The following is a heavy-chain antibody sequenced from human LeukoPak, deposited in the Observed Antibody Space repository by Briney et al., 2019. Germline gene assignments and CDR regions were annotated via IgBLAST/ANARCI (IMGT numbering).Heavy chain of an antibody. V-gene: IGHV4-34*01. CDR2: INHSGST. CDR3: ARTRAVATYYYYYGMDV. Sequence: SETLSLTCAVYGGSFSGYYWSWIRQPPGKGLEWIGEINHSGSTNYNPSLKSRVTISVDTSKDQFSLKLSSVTAADTAVYYCARTRAVATYYYYYGMDVWGQGTTVTVSS. CDR1: GGSFSGYY. J-gene: IGHJ6*02. D-gene: IGHD6-19*01.